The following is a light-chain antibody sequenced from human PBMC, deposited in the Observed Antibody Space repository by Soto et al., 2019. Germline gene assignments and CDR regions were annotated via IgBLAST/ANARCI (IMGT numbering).Light chain of an antibody. CDR3: QQYHNWLPIT. J-gene: IGKJ5*01. V-gene: IGKV3-20*01. CDR2: ATS. CDR1: QSISSGY. Sequence: EIVLTQSPGTLSLSPGERATLSCRASQSISSGYLAWYQQKPGQAPRLLIYATSSRAAGIPDRFSGSGSGTDFALTISRLEPEDFAGYYCQQYHNWLPITFGQGTRLE.